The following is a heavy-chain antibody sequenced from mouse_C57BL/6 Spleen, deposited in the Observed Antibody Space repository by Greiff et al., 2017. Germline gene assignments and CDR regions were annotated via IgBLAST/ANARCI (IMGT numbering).Heavy chain of an antibody. V-gene: IGHV1-80*01. CDR3: AKGYDYDGAMDY. CDR2: IYPGDGDT. J-gene: IGHJ4*01. D-gene: IGHD2-4*01. CDR1: GYAFSSYW. Sequence: QVQLKESGAELVKPGASVKISCKASGYAFSSYWMNWVKQRPGKGLEWIGQIYPGDGDTNYNGTFKGKATLTADKSSSTAYMQLSSLTSEDSAVYFCAKGYDYDGAMDYWGQGTSVTVSS.